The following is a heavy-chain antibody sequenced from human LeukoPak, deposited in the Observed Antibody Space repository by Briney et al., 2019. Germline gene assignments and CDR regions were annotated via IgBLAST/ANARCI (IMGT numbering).Heavy chain of an antibody. CDR3: ARDQFAYYDILTGYSEFDY. CDR2: INTNTGNP. J-gene: IGHJ4*02. V-gene: IGHV7-4-1*02. D-gene: IGHD3-9*01. Sequence: PRASVKVSCKASGYTFTSYAMNWVRQAPGQGLEWMGWINTNTGNPTYAQGFTGRFVISLDTSVSTAYLQISSLKAEDTAVYYCARDQFAYYDILTGYSEFDYWGQGTLVTVSS. CDR1: GYTFTSYA.